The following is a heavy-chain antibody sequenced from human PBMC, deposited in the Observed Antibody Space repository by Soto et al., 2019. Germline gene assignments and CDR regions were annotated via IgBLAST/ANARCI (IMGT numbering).Heavy chain of an antibody. CDR1: GYTFTSYG. V-gene: IGHV1-18*01. Sequence: ASVKVSCKASGYTFTSYGISWVRQAPGQGLEWMGWINANSGNTNYAQKLQGWVTMTRDTSISTAYMELSRLRSDDTAVYYCARDRAMVRGQYYYYYGMDVWGQGTTVTV. D-gene: IGHD3-10*01. J-gene: IGHJ6*02. CDR2: INANSGNT. CDR3: ARDRAMVRGQYYYYYGMDV.